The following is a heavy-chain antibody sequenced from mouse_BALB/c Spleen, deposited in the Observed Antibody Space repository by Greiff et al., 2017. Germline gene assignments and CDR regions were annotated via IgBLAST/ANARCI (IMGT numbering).Heavy chain of an antibody. V-gene: IGHV5-12-2*01. D-gene: IGHD2-1*01. CDR3: ARHDGNYVGGAMDY. CDR2: ISNGGGST. J-gene: IGHJ4*01. Sequence: DVMLVGSGGGLVQPGGSLKLSCAASGFTFSSYTMSWVRQTPEKRLEWVAYISNGGGSTYYPDTVKGRFTISRDNAKNTLYLQMSSLKSEDTAMYYCARHDGNYVGGAMDYWGQGTSVTVSS. CDR1: GFTFSSYT.